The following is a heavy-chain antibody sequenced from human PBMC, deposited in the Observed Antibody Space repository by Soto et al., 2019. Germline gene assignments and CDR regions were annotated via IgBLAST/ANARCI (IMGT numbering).Heavy chain of an antibody. CDR1: GFTFSSYG. Sequence: GGSLRLSCAASGFTFSSYGMHWVRQAPCKGLEWVAVIWYDGSNKYYADSVKGRFTISRDNSKNTLYLQMNSLRAEDTAVYYCARDCRSSRTPSYYYYYGMDVWGQGTTVTVSS. J-gene: IGHJ6*02. CDR3: ARDCRSSRTPSYYYYYGMDV. CDR2: IWYDGSNK. D-gene: IGHD6-6*01. V-gene: IGHV3-33*01.